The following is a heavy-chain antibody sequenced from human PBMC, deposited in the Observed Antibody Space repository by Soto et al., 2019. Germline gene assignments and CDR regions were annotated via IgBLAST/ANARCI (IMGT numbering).Heavy chain of an antibody. J-gene: IGHJ6*02. CDR3: ARGGNYDYFYYGMDV. CDR1: GFTFSSCA. D-gene: IGHD4-4*01. CDR2: ISYDGSNK. V-gene: IGHV3-30-3*01. Sequence: QVQLVESGGGVVQPGRSLRLSCAASGFTFSSCAMHWVRQAPGKGLEWVAVISYDGSNKYYADSVKGRFTISRDNSKTTLYLQMNSLRAEDTAVYYCARGGNYDYFYYGMDVWGQGTTVTVSS.